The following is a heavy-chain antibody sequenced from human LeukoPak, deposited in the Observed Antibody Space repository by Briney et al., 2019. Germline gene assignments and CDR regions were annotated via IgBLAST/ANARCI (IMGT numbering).Heavy chain of an antibody. CDR1: VYTFTGYY. J-gene: IGHJ1*01. Sequence: GASVKVSCMASVYTFTGYYMHWVRQAPGQGLEWMGWINPNSGGTNYAQKFQGRVTMTRDTSISTAYMELSRLRSDDTAVYYCARDYYDSSGYQQEYFQHWGQGTLVTVSS. D-gene: IGHD3-22*01. V-gene: IGHV1-2*02. CDR2: INPNSGGT. CDR3: ARDYYDSSGYQQEYFQH.